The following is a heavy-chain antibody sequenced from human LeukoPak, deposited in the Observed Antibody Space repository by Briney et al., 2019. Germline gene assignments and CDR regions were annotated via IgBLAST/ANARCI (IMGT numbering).Heavy chain of an antibody. D-gene: IGHD3-16*01. Sequence: ATVTVSCKASGGSFNSFAITWVRLAPAQGREWMGRIIPVNVKAQYEQNFQGRITITEHKSSGTAYMELSSLRSEETAVYYCARDAGGSPLPSVYSGEGNLVTVSS. V-gene: IGHV1-69*04. CDR1: GGSFNSFA. CDR3: ARDAGGSPLPSVY. CDR2: IIPVNVKA. J-gene: IGHJ4*02.